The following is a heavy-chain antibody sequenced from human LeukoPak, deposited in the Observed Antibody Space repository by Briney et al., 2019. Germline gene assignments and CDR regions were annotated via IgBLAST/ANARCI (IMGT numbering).Heavy chain of an antibody. CDR3: VSDRETQEQI. V-gene: IGHV3-64D*09. Sequence: QPGWPLRFSCSGSGFTFSRHNMHWVRQAPGKGLQYVSAISYNGDSTYYVDSVKGRFTIYRDNSKNTLDLQMSTLRPEDTAVYYCVSDRETQEQIWGPGTLVTVSS. J-gene: IGHJ3*02. D-gene: IGHD1-26*01. CDR2: ISYNGDST. CDR1: GFTFSRHN.